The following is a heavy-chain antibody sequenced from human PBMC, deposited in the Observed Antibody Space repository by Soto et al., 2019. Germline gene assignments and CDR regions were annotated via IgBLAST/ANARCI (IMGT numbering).Heavy chain of an antibody. CDR2: MHAYSGNT. CDR1: GCTFSSYG. D-gene: IGHD3-3*01. J-gene: IGHJ3*02. V-gene: IGHV1-8*01. Sequence: ASVKVSCKASGCTFSSYGINWVRQATGQGLEWMGWMHAYSGNTGYAQKLQGRVTMTRNTCISTAYMELRSLRSDDTAVYYRARTQTRYYDFWSGYDAADAFDIWGQGTMVTVSS. CDR3: ARTQTRYYDFWSGYDAADAFDI.